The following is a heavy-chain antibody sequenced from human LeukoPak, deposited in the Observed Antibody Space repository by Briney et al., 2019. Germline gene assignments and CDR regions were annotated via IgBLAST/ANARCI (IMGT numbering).Heavy chain of an antibody. D-gene: IGHD2-15*01. CDR1: GGSFSGYY. CDR2: INHSGST. V-gene: IGHV4-34*01. Sequence: PSETLSLTCAVYGGSFSGYYWSWIRQPPGKGLEWIGEINHSGSTNYNPSLKSRVTISVGTSKNQFSLKLSSVTAADTAVYYCARASLVAATPDYWGQGTLVTVSS. J-gene: IGHJ4*02. CDR3: ARASLVAATPDY.